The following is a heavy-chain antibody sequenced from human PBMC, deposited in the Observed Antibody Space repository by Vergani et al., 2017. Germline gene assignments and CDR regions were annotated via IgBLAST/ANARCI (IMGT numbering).Heavy chain of an antibody. V-gene: IGHV1-18*01. CDR1: GYTFTSYG. CDR2: ISAYNGNT. CDR3: ARDEKRGYYASDLPY. J-gene: IGHJ4*02. Sequence: QVQLVQSGAEVKKPGASVKVSCKASGYTFTSYGISWVRQAPGQGLEWMGWISAYNGNTNYAQKLQGRVTMTTDTSTSTAYMELRSMRSDDTAVYYCARDEKRGYYASDLPYWGQGPLVTVSS. D-gene: IGHD3-3*01.